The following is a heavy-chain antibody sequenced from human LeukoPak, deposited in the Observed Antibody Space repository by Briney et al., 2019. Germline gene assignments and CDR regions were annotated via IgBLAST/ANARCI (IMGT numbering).Heavy chain of an antibody. V-gene: IGHV3-53*01. D-gene: IGHD3-22*01. CDR2: IYSGGST. CDR1: GFXVSSNY. CDR3: ARLIVVVVDAFDI. J-gene: IGHJ3*02. Sequence: GGSLRLSCAASGFXVSSNYMSWVRQAPGKGLEWVSCIYSGGSTYYADSVKGRFTISRDNSKNTLYLQMNSLRAEDTAVYYCARLIVVVVDAFDIWGQGTMVTVSS.